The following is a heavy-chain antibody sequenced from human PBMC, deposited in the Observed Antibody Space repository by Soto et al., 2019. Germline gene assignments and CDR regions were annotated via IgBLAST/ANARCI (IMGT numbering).Heavy chain of an antibody. CDR1: GGTFSSYA. D-gene: IGHD3-10*01. J-gene: IGHJ4*02. Sequence: QVQLVQSGAEVKKPGSSVKVSCKASGGTFSSYAISWVRQAPGQGLEWMGGIIPIFGTANYAQKFQGRVTITADESTSTAYMELSSLRSEDTAVYYCARGNYYGSGSYYGHYFDYWGQGTLVTVSS. CDR3: ARGNYYGSGSYYGHYFDY. V-gene: IGHV1-69*01. CDR2: IIPIFGTA.